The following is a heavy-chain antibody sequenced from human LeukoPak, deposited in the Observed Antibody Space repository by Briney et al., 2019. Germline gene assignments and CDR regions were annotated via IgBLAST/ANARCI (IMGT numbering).Heavy chain of an antibody. D-gene: IGHD3-9*01. Sequence: GGSLRLSCAASGFTFSSYAMSWVRQAPGKGLGWVSAISGSGGSTYYADSVKGRFTISRDNSKNTLYLQMNSLRAEDTAVYYCAKDLRYFDWLYFDYWGQGTLVTVSS. V-gene: IGHV3-23*01. CDR1: GFTFSSYA. CDR2: ISGSGGST. J-gene: IGHJ4*02. CDR3: AKDLRYFDWLYFDY.